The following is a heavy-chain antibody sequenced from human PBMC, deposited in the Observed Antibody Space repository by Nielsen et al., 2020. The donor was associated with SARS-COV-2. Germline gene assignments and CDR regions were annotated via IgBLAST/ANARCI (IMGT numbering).Heavy chain of an antibody. CDR3: AKIAVVVVAAISSLAYFDY. D-gene: IGHD2-15*01. Sequence: GGSLRLSCAASGFTFSSYAMSWVRQAPGKGLEWVSAISGSGGSTYYADSVKGRFTIPRDNSKNTLYLQMNSLRAEDTAVYYCAKIAVVVVAAISSLAYFDYWGQGTLVTVSS. V-gene: IGHV3-23*01. CDR1: GFTFSSYA. CDR2: ISGSGGST. J-gene: IGHJ4*02.